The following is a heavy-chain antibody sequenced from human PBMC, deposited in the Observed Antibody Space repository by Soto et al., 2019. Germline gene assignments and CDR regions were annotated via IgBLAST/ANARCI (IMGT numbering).Heavy chain of an antibody. D-gene: IGHD3-22*01. CDR1: GFTFSSYA. J-gene: IGHJ4*02. CDR2: ISCRGDDT. Sequence: EVQLLESGGDLVQPGGSLRLSCAASGFTFSSYAMSWVRQAPGKGLEWVSTISCRGDDTYYTDSVKGRFTISRDNSKNTLYVHMNSLRAEDTAVYYCARAQPTYSSSYFDYWGQGTLVTVSS. V-gene: IGHV3-23*01. CDR3: ARAQPTYSSSYFDY.